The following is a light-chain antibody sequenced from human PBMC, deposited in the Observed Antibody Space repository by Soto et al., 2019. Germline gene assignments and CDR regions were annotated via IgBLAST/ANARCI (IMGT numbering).Light chain of an antibody. Sequence: QSVLTQPASVSGSPGQSITISCTGTSSDVGNYNLVSWYQQHPGKAPKLMMYEGTERPSGVSNRFSGSKSGNTASLTISGLQAEDEADYYCCSYAGGGTYVFGTGIKLTVL. J-gene: IGLJ1*01. V-gene: IGLV2-23*01. CDR1: SSDVGNYNL. CDR3: CSYAGGGTYV. CDR2: EGT.